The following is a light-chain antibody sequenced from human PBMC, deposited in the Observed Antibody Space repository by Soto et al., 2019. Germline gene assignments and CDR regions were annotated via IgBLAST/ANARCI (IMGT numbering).Light chain of an antibody. CDR2: GNP. CDR3: QSYDSSLSGSV. CDR1: SSNIGAGYD. J-gene: IGLJ2*01. Sequence: QSVLTQPPSVSGAPGQRVTISCTGSSSNIGAGYDVHWYQQLPGTAPKLLMYGNPNRPSGVPDRFSGSKSDTSASLAITGLQAEDEADYYCQSYDSSLSGSVFGGGTKLTVL. V-gene: IGLV1-40*01.